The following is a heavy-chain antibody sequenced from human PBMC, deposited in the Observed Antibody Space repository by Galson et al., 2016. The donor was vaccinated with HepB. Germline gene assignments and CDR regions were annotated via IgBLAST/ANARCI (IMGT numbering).Heavy chain of an antibody. V-gene: IGHV4-4*02. CDR2: IFHTGRV. Sequence: ETLSLTCAVSGVSISSSDWRSWVRQPPGQGLEWIGQIFHTGRVHYTPSLASRVTISIDTSNNHFSLRLTSVTAADTALYYCARQYWGGPSDYWGQGTLVIVSS. CDR1: GVSISSSDW. CDR3: ARQYWGGPSDY. J-gene: IGHJ4*02. D-gene: IGHD2/OR15-2a*01.